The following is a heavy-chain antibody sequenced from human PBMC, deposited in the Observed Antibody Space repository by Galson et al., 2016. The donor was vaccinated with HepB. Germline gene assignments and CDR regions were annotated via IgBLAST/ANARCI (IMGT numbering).Heavy chain of an antibody. CDR1: GFTFSARG. V-gene: IGHV3-30*03. D-gene: IGHD3-22*01. CDR2: MSNDGSNQ. Sequence: SLRLSCAASGFTFSARGMHWVRQAPGKGLQWVAFMSNDGSNQYYVDSVKGRFTISRDNSNNTLYLQMNSLRAEDTAVYFCARDRGSVVLTFFDYWGQGALVTVSS. CDR3: ARDRGSVVLTFFDY. J-gene: IGHJ4*02.